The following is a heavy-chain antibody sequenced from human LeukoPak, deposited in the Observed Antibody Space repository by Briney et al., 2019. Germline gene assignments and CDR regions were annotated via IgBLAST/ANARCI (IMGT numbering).Heavy chain of an antibody. CDR1: GFTFSSYA. V-gene: IGHV3-23*01. D-gene: IGHD2-15*01. CDR3: AKNLYCGGGSCYPSALGMDV. Sequence: EGSLRLSCAASGFTFSSYAMSWVRQAPGKGLEWVSSISGSGNRTYYADSVKGRFTISRDNSKNTLFLQMNSLRAEDTAVYYCAKNLYCGGGSCYPSALGMDVWGQGTTVTVSS. CDR2: ISGSGNRT. J-gene: IGHJ6*02.